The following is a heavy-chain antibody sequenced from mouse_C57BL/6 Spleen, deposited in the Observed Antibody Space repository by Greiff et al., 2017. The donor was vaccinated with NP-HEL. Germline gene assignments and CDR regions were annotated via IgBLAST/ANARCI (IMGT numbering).Heavy chain of an antibody. V-gene: IGHV1-26*01. J-gene: IGHJ2*01. CDR1: GYTFSDYY. Sequence: EVQLQQSGPELVKPGASVKISCQASGYTFSDYYMNWVKQSHGKSLEWIGDINPNNGGTSDNQKFKGKATLTVDKSSSTAYMELRSFKSEASVVYYCSRILYYLYYWGQGTTLTVSS. D-gene: IGHD1-1*01. CDR2: INPNNGGT. CDR3: SRILYYLYY.